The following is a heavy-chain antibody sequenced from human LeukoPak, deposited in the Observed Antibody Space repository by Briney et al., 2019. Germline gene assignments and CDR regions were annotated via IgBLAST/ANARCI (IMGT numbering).Heavy chain of an antibody. CDR1: GFTFSSYW. CDR3: ARDPKGAAAGTVFDY. D-gene: IGHD6-13*01. Sequence: GGSLRLSCAASGFTFSSYWISWVRQAPGKGLEWVANIKQDGSEKYYVDAVKGRFTISRDNAKNSLYLQMNSLRAEDTAVYYCARDPKGAAAGTVFDYWGQGTLVTVSS. J-gene: IGHJ4*02. V-gene: IGHV3-7*01. CDR2: IKQDGSEK.